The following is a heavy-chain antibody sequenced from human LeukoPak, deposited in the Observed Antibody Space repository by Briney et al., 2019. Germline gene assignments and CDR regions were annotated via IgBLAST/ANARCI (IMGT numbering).Heavy chain of an antibody. CDR3: ARDKKSGESSEINY. D-gene: IGHD3-10*01. J-gene: IGHJ4*02. CDR2: INRDGSTT. CDR1: GFTFSNYW. Sequence: GGSLRLSCAASGFTFSNYWVHWVRQAPGKGLVWVSRINRDGSTTKYADSVKGRFTVSRDNAKNTLNLQMNSLRAEDTAVYYCARDKKSGESSEINYWGQGTLVTVSS. V-gene: IGHV3-74*03.